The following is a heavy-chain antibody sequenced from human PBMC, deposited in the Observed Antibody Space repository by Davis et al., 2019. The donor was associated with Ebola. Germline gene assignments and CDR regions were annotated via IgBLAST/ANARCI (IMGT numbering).Heavy chain of an antibody. D-gene: IGHD2-2*01. CDR3: AKDISRLGYCSSTSCYGAYYYYGMDV. CDR2: ISWDGGST. V-gene: IGHV3-43*01. CDR1: GFTFDDYT. Sequence: GESLKISCAASGFTFDDYTMHWVRQAPGKGLEWVSLISWDGGSTYYADSVKGRFTISRDNSKNSLYLQMNSLRTEDTALYYCAKDISRLGYCSSTSCYGAYYYYGMDVWGQGTTVTVSS. J-gene: IGHJ6*02.